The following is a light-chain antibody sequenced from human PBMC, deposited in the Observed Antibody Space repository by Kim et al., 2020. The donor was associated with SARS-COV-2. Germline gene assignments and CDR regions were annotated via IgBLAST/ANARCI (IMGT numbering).Light chain of an antibody. CDR3: HQYVSSPYT. Sequence: LSPGEIATLSCVASLSFSVNYLAWYHHVLGQTPMLLIYGTSIRATDIPDRFSGSGSGIDFTLTISRLEPEDVAVYYCHQYVSSPYTFGQGTKLEI. CDR2: GTS. CDR1: LSFSVNY. V-gene: IGKV3-20*01. J-gene: IGKJ2*01.